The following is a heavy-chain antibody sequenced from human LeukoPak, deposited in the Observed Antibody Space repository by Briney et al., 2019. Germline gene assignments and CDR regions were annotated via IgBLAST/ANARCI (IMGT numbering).Heavy chain of an antibody. J-gene: IGHJ4*02. V-gene: IGHV4-4*07. Sequence: SETLSLTCTVSGGSISSYYWSWIRQPAGEGLEWIGRIYTSGSTNYNPSLKSRVTMSVDTSKNQFSLRLSSVTAADTAVYYCARMSGQWLGSRDYFDYWGQGTLVTVSS. CDR3: ARMSGQWLGSRDYFDY. CDR2: IYTSGST. D-gene: IGHD6-19*01. CDR1: GGSISSYY.